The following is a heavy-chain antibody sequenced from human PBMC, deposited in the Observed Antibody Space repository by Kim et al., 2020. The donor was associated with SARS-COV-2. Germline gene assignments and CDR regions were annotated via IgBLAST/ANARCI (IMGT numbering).Heavy chain of an antibody. Sequence: AASVKSRFTISRDNSKNTLYQQMNSLRAEDTAVYYCARDQSAGYSSSWNDYWGQGTLVTVSS. D-gene: IGHD6-13*01. CDR3: ARDQSAGYSSSWNDY. V-gene: IGHV3-30*07. J-gene: IGHJ4*02.